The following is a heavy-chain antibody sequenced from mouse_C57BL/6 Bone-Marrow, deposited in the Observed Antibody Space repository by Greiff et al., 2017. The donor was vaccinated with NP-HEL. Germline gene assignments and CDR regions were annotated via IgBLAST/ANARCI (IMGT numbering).Heavy chain of an antibody. V-gene: IGHV4-1*01. J-gene: IGHJ2*01. CDR2: INPDSSTI. CDR1: GIDFSRYW. Sequence: EVKLMESGGGLVQPGGSLKLSCAASGIDFSRYWMSWVRRAPGKGLEWIGEINPDSSTINYAPSLKDKFIISRDNAKNTLYLQMSKVRSEDTALDYCARVHYSNLLDYWGQGTTLTVSS. D-gene: IGHD2-5*01. CDR3: ARVHYSNLLDY.